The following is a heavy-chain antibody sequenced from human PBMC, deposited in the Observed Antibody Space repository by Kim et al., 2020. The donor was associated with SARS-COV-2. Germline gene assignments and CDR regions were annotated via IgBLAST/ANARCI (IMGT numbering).Heavy chain of an antibody. Sequence: GGSLRLSCAASGFTFSGYSMNWVRQAPGKGLEWVSSISSSSTSIFSPDSMKGRFTISRDNAKNSLYLQMNSLRADDTAVYYCARGGWRSGSFDYWGQGT. CDR1: GFTFSGYS. J-gene: IGHJ4*02. CDR2: ISSSSTSI. D-gene: IGHD6-25*01. CDR3: ARGGWRSGSFDY. V-gene: IGHV3-21*01.